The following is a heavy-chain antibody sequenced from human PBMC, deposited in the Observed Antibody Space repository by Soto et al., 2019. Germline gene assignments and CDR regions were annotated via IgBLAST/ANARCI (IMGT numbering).Heavy chain of an antibody. J-gene: IGHJ4*02. V-gene: IGHV3-23*01. CDR3: AKGSLEYSASVDH. D-gene: IGHD5-12*01. Sequence: EVQLLESGGGLVQPGGSLRLACAASGFSFNSDAMVWVRQAPGKGLEWVSVISARGGSSYFAEAVKGRFTISRDDSKNVLSLEMNNLRAEDTATYFCAKGSLEYSASVDHSGQGTLVLVAS. CDR2: ISARGGSS. CDR1: GFSFNSDA.